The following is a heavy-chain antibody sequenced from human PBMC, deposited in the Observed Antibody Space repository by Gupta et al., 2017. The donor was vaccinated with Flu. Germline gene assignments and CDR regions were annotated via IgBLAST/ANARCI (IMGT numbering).Heavy chain of an antibody. CDR2: VTSSGRDV. D-gene: IGHD2-15*01. V-gene: IGHV3-11*01. J-gene: IGHJ6*03. CDR1: GFTFSDHF. Sequence: QVQLVQSGGGLVNPGGSLGLSCVASGFTFSDHFMSWTCQAPGKGPGWIAYVTSSGRDVYSADSVRGRFTVTRDNARNSVLLHMHNLGPQDTAIYYCARDRRDLDKGYYYYYMDVWGKGATVTVSS. CDR3: ARDRRDLDKGYYYYYMDV.